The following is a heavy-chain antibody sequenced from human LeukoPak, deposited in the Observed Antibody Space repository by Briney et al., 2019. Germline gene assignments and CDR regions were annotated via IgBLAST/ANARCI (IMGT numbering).Heavy chain of an antibody. Sequence: GGSLRLSCAASGFTFDDYTMHWVRQAPGKGLEWVSLISWDGGSTYYADSVKGRFTISRGNSKNSLYLQMNSLRTEDTALYYCAKVIGQQLVTAGFDYWGQGTLVTVSS. CDR2: ISWDGGST. J-gene: IGHJ4*02. CDR1: GFTFDDYT. D-gene: IGHD6-13*01. CDR3: AKVIGQQLVTAGFDY. V-gene: IGHV3-43*01.